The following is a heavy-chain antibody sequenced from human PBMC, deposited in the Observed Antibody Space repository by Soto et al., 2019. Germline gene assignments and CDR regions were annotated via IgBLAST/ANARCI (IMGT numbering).Heavy chain of an antibody. D-gene: IGHD3-10*01. CDR2: INPNSGGT. J-gene: IGHJ4*01. Sequence: ASVKVSCKASGYTFTGYYMHWVRQAPGQGLEWMGWINPNSGGTNYAQKFQGWVTMTRDTSISTAYMELSRLRSDDTAVYYCARGPSYYYGSGSFSPLPFLIPRVVYWGPGTLVNVSS. V-gene: IGHV1-2*04. CDR1: GYTFTGYY. CDR3: ARGPSYYYGSGSFSPLPFLIPRVVY.